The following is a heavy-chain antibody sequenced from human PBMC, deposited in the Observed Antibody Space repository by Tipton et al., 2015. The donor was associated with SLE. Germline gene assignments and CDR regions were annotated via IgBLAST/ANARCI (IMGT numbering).Heavy chain of an antibody. CDR1: GGSISSYY. Sequence: TLSLTCTVSGGSISSYYWSWIRQPPGKGLEWIGSIYYSGSTYYNPSLKSRVTISVDTSKNQFSLKLSSVTAADTAVYYCASGAGCSSTSCSHPFDYWGQGTLVTVSS. CDR2: IYYSGST. D-gene: IGHD2-2*01. J-gene: IGHJ4*02. V-gene: IGHV4-59*12. CDR3: ASGAGCSSTSCSHPFDY.